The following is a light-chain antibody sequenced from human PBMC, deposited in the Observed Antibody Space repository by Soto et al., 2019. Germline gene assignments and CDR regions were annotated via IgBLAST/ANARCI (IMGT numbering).Light chain of an antibody. V-gene: IGKV1-5*01. J-gene: IGKJ1*01. Sequence: DIHMTQSPSTLSASVGDRVTITCRASQSISSWLAWYQQKPGKAPKLLIYDASSLESGVPSRFSGSGSGTEFTLTISSLQPDDFATYYCQQYTSYSWTFGQGTKVDIK. CDR2: DAS. CDR1: QSISSW. CDR3: QQYTSYSWT.